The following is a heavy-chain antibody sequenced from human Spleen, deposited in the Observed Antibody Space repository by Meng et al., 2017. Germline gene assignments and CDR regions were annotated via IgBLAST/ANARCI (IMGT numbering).Heavy chain of an antibody. J-gene: IGHJ4*02. CDR1: GYTFISYA. Sequence: QVQLVQSGAEVKEPGPSVKVSFKASGYTFISYAIHWVRQAPGQRLEWMGWINAGNGDTKHSQKFQGRVTITRDTSASTAYMELSSLSSEDTAVYYCVREGGSGDYYGSEAFDSWGQGTLVTVSS. V-gene: IGHV1-3*01. CDR2: INAGNGDT. D-gene: IGHD1-26*01. CDR3: VREGGSGDYYGSEAFDS.